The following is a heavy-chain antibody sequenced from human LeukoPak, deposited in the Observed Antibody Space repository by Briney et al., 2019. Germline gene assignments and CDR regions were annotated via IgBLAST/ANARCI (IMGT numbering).Heavy chain of an antibody. D-gene: IGHD3-22*01. V-gene: IGHV3-23*01. J-gene: IGHJ3*02. CDR1: GFTFTDYA. CDR2: ISHSGGGT. Sequence: PGGSLRLSCAASGFTFTDYAMSWVRQAPEKGLEWVSTISHSGGGTYYAESVKGRFTISRDNSKNTLYLQMNSLRAEDTAVYYCAKGAPWYYDSSGSHDAFDIWGQGTMVTVSS. CDR3: AKGAPWYYDSSGSHDAFDI.